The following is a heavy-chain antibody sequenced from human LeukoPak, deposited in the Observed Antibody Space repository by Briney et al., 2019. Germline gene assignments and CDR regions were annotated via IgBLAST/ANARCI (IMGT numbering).Heavy chain of an antibody. Sequence: GGSLRLSCAASGFTFSDHYMTWIRQAPGMGLELISYISNTGSVIKYADSVRGRFTISRDNANNSLYLQMTGLRAEDTAVFYCTRDPCLLDYGGQGTLVTVSS. D-gene: IGHD3-16*01. CDR3: TRDPCLLDY. J-gene: IGHJ4*02. CDR1: GFTFSDHY. CDR2: ISNTGSVI. V-gene: IGHV3-11*01.